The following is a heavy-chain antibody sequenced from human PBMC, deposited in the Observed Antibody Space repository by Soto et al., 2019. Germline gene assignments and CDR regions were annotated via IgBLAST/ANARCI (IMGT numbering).Heavy chain of an antibody. V-gene: IGHV3-48*02. J-gene: IGHJ3*02. CDR1: GFTFSSYS. CDR2: ISSSSSTI. D-gene: IGHD5-12*01. Sequence: GGSLRLSCAASGFTFSSYSMNWVRQAPGKGLEWVSYISSSSSTIYYADSVKGRFTISRDNAKNSLYLQMNSLRDEDTAVYYCARILEMATIRDAFDIWGQGTMVTVSS. CDR3: ARILEMATIRDAFDI.